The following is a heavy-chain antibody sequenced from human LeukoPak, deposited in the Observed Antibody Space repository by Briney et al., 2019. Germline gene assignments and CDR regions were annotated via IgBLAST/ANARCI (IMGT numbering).Heavy chain of an antibody. CDR1: GFTFSDYY. D-gene: IGHD4-11*01. CDR3: ARAPHYSNYGPYYYGMDV. J-gene: IGHJ6*02. V-gene: IGHV3-11*06. CDR2: ISSSSSYT. Sequence: GGSLRLSCAATGFTFSDYYMSWIRQAPGKGLEWVSYISSSSSYTNYADSVKGRFTISRDNAKNSLYLQMNSLRVEDTAVYYCARAPHYSNYGPYYYGMDVWGQGTTVTVSS.